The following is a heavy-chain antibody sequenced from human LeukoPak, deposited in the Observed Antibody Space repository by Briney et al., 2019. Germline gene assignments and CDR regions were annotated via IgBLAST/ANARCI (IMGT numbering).Heavy chain of an antibody. Sequence: ASVKVSCKASGYTFTSYAMHWVRQAPGQRLEWMGWINAGNGNTKYSQKFQGRVTITRDTSASTAYMELSSLRSEDTAVYYCARGLRPQGVYYFDYWGQGTLVTVSS. CDR3: ARGLRPQGVYYFDY. J-gene: IGHJ4*02. D-gene: IGHD3-16*01. CDR2: INAGNGNT. V-gene: IGHV1-3*01. CDR1: GYTFTSYA.